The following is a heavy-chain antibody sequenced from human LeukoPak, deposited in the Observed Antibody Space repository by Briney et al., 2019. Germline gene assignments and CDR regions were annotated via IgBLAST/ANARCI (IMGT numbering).Heavy chain of an antibody. Sequence: GESLKISCKGSGYSFTSYWIGWVRQVPGKGLEWMGIIYPGDSDTRYSPSFQGQVTISADKSISTAYLQWSSLKASDTAMYYCARPASADGYNYGYWGQGTLVTVSS. V-gene: IGHV5-51*01. J-gene: IGHJ4*02. D-gene: IGHD5-24*01. CDR2: IYPGDSDT. CDR1: GYSFTSYW. CDR3: ARPASADGYNYGY.